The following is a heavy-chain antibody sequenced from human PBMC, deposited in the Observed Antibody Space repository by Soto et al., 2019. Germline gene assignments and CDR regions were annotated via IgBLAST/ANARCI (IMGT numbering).Heavy chain of an antibody. CDR1: GFTFSSYG. CDR3: AKDRRDSSSWYGKLYYYYGMDV. CDR2: ISYDGSNK. J-gene: IGHJ6*02. V-gene: IGHV3-30*18. Sequence: GGSLRLSCAASGFTFSSYGMHWVRQAPGKGLEWVAVISYDGSNKYYADSVKGRFTISRDNSKNTLYLQMNSLRAEDTAVYYCAKDRRDSSSWYGKLYYYYGMDVWGQGTTVTVSS. D-gene: IGHD6-13*01.